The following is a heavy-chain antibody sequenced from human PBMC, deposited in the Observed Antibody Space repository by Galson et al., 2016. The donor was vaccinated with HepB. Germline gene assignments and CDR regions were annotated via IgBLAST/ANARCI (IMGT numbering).Heavy chain of an antibody. D-gene: IGHD3-10*01. CDR1: GFTVSDNY. V-gene: IGHV3-66*01. Sequence: SLRLSCAASGFTVSDNYMSWVRQAPGKGQEWVSTIYTGGSTFYADSVKGRFTISGDNSKNTLYLQMTGLRAEDTARYYCARDTTFYYGSADWGQGTLVTVSS. CDR2: IYTGGST. J-gene: IGHJ4*02. CDR3: ARDTTFYYGSAD.